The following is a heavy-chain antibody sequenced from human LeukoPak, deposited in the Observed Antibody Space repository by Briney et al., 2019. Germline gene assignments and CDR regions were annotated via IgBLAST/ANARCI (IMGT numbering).Heavy chain of an antibody. J-gene: IGHJ5*02. V-gene: IGHV3-74*01. CDR3: ARDTISEYCTNGVCKGHWFDP. CDR1: GFTFSSYW. D-gene: IGHD2-8*01. Sequence: PGGSLRLSCAASGFTFSSYWMHWVRQAPGKGLVWVSRINSDGSSTSYADSVKGRFTISRDNAKNTLYLQMNSLRAEDTAVYYCARDTISEYCTNGVCKGHWFDPWGQGTLVTVSS. CDR2: INSDGSST.